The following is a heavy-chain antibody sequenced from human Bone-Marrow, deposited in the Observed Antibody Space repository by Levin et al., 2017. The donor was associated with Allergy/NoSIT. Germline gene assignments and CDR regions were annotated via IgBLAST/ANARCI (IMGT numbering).Heavy chain of an antibody. CDR3: ARVDILAGYYRNGLDV. D-gene: IGHD3-9*01. J-gene: IGHJ6*02. CDR2: ISYDGSEK. CDR1: GFPFSSSA. V-gene: IGHV3-30-3*01. Sequence: LSLTCAASGFPFSSSAMHWVRPAPGKGLEWVAVISYDGSEKYYVDSVKGRFTISRDNSKNTLFLQMDSLRTEDTAVYYCARVDILAGYYRNGLDVWGQGTTVTVSS.